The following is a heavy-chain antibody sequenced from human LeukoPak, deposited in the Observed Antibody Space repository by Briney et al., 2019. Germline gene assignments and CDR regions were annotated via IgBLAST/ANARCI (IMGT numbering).Heavy chain of an antibody. CDR2: INPSSGNT. D-gene: IGHD6-19*01. J-gene: IGHJ3*02. CDR1: GYTFTNYY. Sequence: ASVKVSCKASGYTFTNYYMVWVRQAPGQGLEWMGIINPSSGNTNYAQKLQGRVTMTTDTSTSTAYMELRSLRSDDTAVYYCARFGLGKHIEVAGIPFDIWGQGTMVTVSS. CDR3: ARFGLGKHIEVAGIPFDI. V-gene: IGHV1-46*01.